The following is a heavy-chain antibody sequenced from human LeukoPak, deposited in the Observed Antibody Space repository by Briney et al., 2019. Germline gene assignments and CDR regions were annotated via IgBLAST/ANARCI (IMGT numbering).Heavy chain of an antibody. Sequence: SETLSLTFSVSGGSISSYYWSWIRQPAGKGLEWIGRIYTSGSTNYNPSLKSRVTMSVDTSKNQFSLKLSSVTAADTAVYYCARGLTVTTWENWFDPWGQGTLVTVSS. J-gene: IGHJ5*02. D-gene: IGHD4-11*01. CDR1: GGSISSYY. CDR3: ARGLTVTTWENWFDP. V-gene: IGHV4-4*07. CDR2: IYTSGST.